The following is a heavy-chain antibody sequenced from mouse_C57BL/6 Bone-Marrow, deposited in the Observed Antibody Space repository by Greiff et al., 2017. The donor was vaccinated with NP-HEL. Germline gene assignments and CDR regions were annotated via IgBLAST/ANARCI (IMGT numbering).Heavy chain of an antibody. CDR2: IHPNSGST. Sequence: VQLQQPGAELVKPGASVKLSCKASGYTFTSYWMHCVKQRPGQGLEWIGMIHPNSGSTNYNEKFKSKATLTVDTSSSTAYMQLSSLTSEDSAVYYCAGDGKGWYCDVWGTGTTVTVSA. CDR3: AGDGKGWYCDV. V-gene: IGHV1-64*01. D-gene: IGHD2-1*01. CDR1: GYTFTSYW. J-gene: IGHJ1*03.